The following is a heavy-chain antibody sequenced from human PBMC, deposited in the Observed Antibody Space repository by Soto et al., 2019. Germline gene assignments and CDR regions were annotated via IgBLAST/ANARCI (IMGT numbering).Heavy chain of an antibody. CDR3: AKDRGTYYDFWSGLRAFDI. CDR1: GFTFSSYA. D-gene: IGHD3-3*01. CDR2: ISGSGGST. J-gene: IGHJ3*02. Sequence: PGGSLRLSCAASGFTFSSYAMSWFRQAPGKGLEWVSAISGSGGSTYYADSVKGRFTISRDNSKNTLYLQMNSLRAEDTAVYYCAKDRGTYYDFWSGLRAFDIWGQGTMVTVS. V-gene: IGHV3-23*01.